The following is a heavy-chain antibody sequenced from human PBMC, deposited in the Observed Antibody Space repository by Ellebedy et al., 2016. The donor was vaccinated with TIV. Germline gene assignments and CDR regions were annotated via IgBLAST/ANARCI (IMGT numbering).Heavy chain of an antibody. Sequence: ASVKVSCKASGGTFSSYAISWVRQAPGQGLEWMGGIIPIFGTANYAQKFQGRVTMTRNTSISTAYMELSSLRSEDTAAYYCARGGPYGSGSYHPIGYWGQGTLVTVSS. CDR2: IIPIFGTA. V-gene: IGHV1-69*05. D-gene: IGHD3-10*01. CDR1: GGTFSSYA. J-gene: IGHJ4*02. CDR3: ARGGPYGSGSYHPIGY.